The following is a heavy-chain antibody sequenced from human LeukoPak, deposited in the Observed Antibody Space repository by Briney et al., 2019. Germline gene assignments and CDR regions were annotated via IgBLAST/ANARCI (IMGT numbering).Heavy chain of an antibody. V-gene: IGHV6-1*01. CDR3: ARDGHRYYYDSSGYYYHDAFDI. CDR2: TYYRSKWYN. J-gene: IGHJ3*02. Sequence: PSQTLSLTCAISGDSVSSNSAAWNWIRQSPSRGLEWLGRTYYRSKWYNDYAVSVKSRITINPDTSKNQFSLPLNSVTPEDTAVYYCARDGHRYYYDSSGYYYHDAFDIWGQGTMVTVSS. CDR1: GDSVSSNSAA. D-gene: IGHD3-22*01.